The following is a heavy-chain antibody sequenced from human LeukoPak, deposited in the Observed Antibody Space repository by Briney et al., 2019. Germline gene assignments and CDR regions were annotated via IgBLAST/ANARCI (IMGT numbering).Heavy chain of an antibody. CDR3: ARGLGDSSGYYYSDN. Sequence: EASVKVSFKASGGTFSSYAISWVRQAPGQGLEWMGRIIPILGIANYAQKFQGRVTITADKSTSTAYMELSSLRSEDTAVYYCARGLGDSSGYYYSDNWGQGTLVTVSS. V-gene: IGHV1-69*04. CDR2: IIPILGIA. D-gene: IGHD3-22*01. CDR1: GGTFSSYA. J-gene: IGHJ4*02.